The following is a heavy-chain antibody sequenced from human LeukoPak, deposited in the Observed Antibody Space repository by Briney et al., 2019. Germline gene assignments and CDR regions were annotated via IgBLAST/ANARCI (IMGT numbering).Heavy chain of an antibody. CDR3: ARGHNSGYYLKY. J-gene: IGHJ4*02. D-gene: IGHD3-22*01. Sequence: GGSLRFSCVGSGFNFRTYNLNWVRQAPGKGLEWVSDISGSSSYTDYADSVKGRFTISKDNANSSVFLQMDSLRAEDTAVYYCARGHNSGYYLKYWGQGTLVTVSS. CDR1: GFNFRTYN. CDR2: ISGSSSYT. V-gene: IGHV3-21*05.